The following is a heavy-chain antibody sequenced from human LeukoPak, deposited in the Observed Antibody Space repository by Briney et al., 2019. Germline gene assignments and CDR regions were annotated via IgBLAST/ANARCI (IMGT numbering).Heavy chain of an antibody. V-gene: IGHV4-59*01. D-gene: IGHD6-13*01. J-gene: IGHJ3*02. CDR2: IYYSGST. CDR3: ARGGYSSSWYGDAFDI. CDR1: GGSISSYY. Sequence: SETLSLTCTVSGGSISSYYWSWIRQPPGKGLEWIGYIYYSGSTNYNPSLKSRVTIPVDTSKNQFSLKLSSVTAADTAVYYCARGGYSSSWYGDAFDIWGQGTMVTVSS.